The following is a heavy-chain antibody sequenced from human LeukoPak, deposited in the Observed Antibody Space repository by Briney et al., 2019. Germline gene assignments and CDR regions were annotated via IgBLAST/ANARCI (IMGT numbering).Heavy chain of an antibody. D-gene: IGHD3-22*01. CDR1: GFTFSSSV. J-gene: IGHJ3*02. V-gene: IGHV3-23*01. CDR2: ISASGGST. CDR3: ATNHSSVGAFDI. Sequence: GGSLRLSCAASGFTFSSSVMTWVRQAPGKGLEWVSTISASGGSTYYADSVKGRFTISRDNSKNTLYLQMNSLRAEDTAVYYCATNHSSVGAFDIWGQGTMVTVSS.